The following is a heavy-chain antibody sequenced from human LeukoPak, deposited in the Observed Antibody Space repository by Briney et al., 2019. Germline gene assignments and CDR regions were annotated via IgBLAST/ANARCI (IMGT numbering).Heavy chain of an antibody. CDR2: IKQDGSEK. J-gene: IGHJ6*02. D-gene: IGHD5/OR15-5a*01. V-gene: IGHV3-7*01. CDR3: ARSTLYYYYYYGMDV. Sequence: GGSLRLSCAASGFTFSIYWMSWVRQAPGKGLEWVANIKQDGSEKYYVDSVKGRFTISRDNAKNSLYLQMNSLRAEDTAVYYCARSTLYYYYYYGMDVWGQGTTVTVSS. CDR1: GFTFSIYW.